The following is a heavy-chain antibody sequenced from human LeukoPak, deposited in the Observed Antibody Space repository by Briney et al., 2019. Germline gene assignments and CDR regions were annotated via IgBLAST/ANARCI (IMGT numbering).Heavy chain of an antibody. V-gene: IGHV3-23*01. CDR3: AKSLWAAAGTGAFDF. CDR1: GFTFSSYD. CDR2: FRASDETT. D-gene: IGHD6-13*01. J-gene: IGHJ3*01. Sequence: GGSLRLSCAASGFTFSSYDMNWVRQAPGKGLEWVSSFRASDETTYYADSVKGRFTISRDKSRNTLYLQMNSLRVEDTAVYYCAKSLWAAAGTGAFDFWGQGTMVTVSS.